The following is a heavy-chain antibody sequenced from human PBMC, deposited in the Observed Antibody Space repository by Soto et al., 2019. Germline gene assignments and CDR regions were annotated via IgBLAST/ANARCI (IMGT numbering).Heavy chain of an antibody. CDR3: ARDRAPAGNAFLVR. J-gene: IGHJ3*01. D-gene: IGHD6-13*01. CDR2: ISAYNGNT. V-gene: IGHV1-18*01. Sequence: ASVKVSCKASGYTFTSYGISWVRQAPGQGLEWMGWISAYNGNTNYAQKLQGRVTMTTDTSTSTAYMELRSLRSDDTAVYYCARDRAPAGNAFLVRRGQGTMVTVSS. CDR1: GYTFTSYG.